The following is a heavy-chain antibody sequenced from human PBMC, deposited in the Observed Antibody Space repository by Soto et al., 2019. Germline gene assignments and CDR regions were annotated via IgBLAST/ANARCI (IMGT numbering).Heavy chain of an antibody. D-gene: IGHD2-8*01. CDR2: LYYGGST. V-gene: IGHV4-39*01. CDR3: TEWSRDY. Sequence: QLQVQESGPGLVKPSETLSLTCTVSGGSISSSDYYWGWIRQPPGKGLEWVGNLYYGGSTYYNPSLKSRVTISLDTSKIQLSLKVTSVTAADTAVYSCTEWSRDYWGQGTLVTVSS. J-gene: IGHJ4*02. CDR1: GGSISSSDYY.